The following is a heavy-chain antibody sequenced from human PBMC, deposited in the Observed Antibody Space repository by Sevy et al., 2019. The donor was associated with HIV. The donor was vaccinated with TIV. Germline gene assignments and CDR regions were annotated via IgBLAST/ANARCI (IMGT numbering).Heavy chain of an antibody. J-gene: IGHJ4*02. V-gene: IGHV3-48*02. D-gene: IGHD3-22*01. Sequence: GSLRLSCAPSGFTFSSHSMNWVRRTPGKGLGGISYISGTGKTIYYADSVKGRFTISRDNAKNSLYLQLKSLRDEDTAIYYCARVPPYYDSNVSDFWGQGSLVTVSS. CDR2: ISGTGKTI. CDR1: GFTFSSHS. CDR3: ARVPPYYDSNVSDF.